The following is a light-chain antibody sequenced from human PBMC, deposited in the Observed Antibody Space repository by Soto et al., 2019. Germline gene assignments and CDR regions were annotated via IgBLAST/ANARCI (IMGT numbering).Light chain of an antibody. V-gene: IGKV3-20*01. CDR2: GGS. CDR1: QSVTSTY. CDR3: QQFDSSRIYS. Sequence: EILLTQSPGTLSLSPGETATLSCRASQSVTSTYLAWYQQRPGQSPRLIIYGGSTRATGFPDRFRGGGSGTDFTLTICRLEPEDSAVYYCHCQQFDSSRIYSFGQGTKLEI. J-gene: IGKJ2*03.